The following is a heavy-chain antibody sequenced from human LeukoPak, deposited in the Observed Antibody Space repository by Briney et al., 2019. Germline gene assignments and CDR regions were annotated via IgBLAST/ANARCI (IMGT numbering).Heavy chain of an antibody. D-gene: IGHD5-12*01. CDR3: ARGYSAYNYYFDY. Sequence: GGSLRLSCAASGFTFSSYSMNWVRQAPGKGLEWVSSISYSGTYIYYADSVKGRFSISRDNAKNSLYLQMNSLRAEDTAVYCCARGYSAYNYYFDYWGQGTLVTVSS. CDR1: GFTFSSYS. J-gene: IGHJ4*02. V-gene: IGHV3-21*01. CDR2: ISYSGTYI.